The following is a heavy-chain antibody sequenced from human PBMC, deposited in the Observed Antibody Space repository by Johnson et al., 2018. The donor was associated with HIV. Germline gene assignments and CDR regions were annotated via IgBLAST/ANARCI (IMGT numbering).Heavy chain of an antibody. V-gene: IGHV3-30*04. J-gene: IGHJ3*02. CDR2: ISYDGRNK. D-gene: IGHD2-15*01. CDR1: GFTFSSYA. CDR3: ARSKDCSVGTCPDAFDI. Sequence: VQLVESGGGVVQPGRSLRLSCAASGFTFSSYALHWVRQAPGMGLEWVADISYDGRNKYYADSVKGRFTISRDNSKSTLYLQMNSLRAEDTAVYYCARSKDCSVGTCPDAFDIWGQGTLVMVSS.